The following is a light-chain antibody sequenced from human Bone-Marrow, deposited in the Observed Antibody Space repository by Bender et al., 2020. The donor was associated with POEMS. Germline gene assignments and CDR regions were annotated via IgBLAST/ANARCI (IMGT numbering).Light chain of an antibody. CDR1: SSNIGAHA. CDR3: AAWDDGLSGWA. CDR2: SSH. Sequence: QSVLTQPPSASGTPGQRVTISCSGGSSNIGAHAVNWYQHLPGTAPKLLIYSSHRRPSEVPDRFSGSRSGTSASLAISGLRSEDEADYFCAAWDDGLSGWAFGGGTKLTVL. J-gene: IGLJ3*02. V-gene: IGLV1-47*02.